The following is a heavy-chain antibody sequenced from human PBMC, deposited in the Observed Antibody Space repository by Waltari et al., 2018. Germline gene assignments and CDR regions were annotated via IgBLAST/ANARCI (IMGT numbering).Heavy chain of an antibody. Sequence: EVQLVESGGGLLQPGGSLRLSCTASGFTFSVHGMNWVRQGPGRGLEWLAYISATSSTIYYADSVKGRFTISRDNAKNSLYLQMNSLRADDTAVYYCARDCRGDCYSDFDFWGQGTLVTVSS. CDR1: GFTFSVHG. J-gene: IGHJ4*02. V-gene: IGHV3-48*04. D-gene: IGHD2-21*01. CDR2: ISATSSTI. CDR3: ARDCRGDCYSDFDF.